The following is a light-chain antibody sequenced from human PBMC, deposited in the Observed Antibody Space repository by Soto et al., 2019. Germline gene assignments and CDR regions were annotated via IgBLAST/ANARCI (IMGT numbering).Light chain of an antibody. J-gene: IGLJ3*02. V-gene: IGLV2-8*01. CDR2: EVN. CDR3: TSYGGRDNLM. Sequence: QSVLTQPPSASGSPGQSVTISCTGTSSDIGAYNYVSWCQQHPGEAPKLIISEVNKRPSGVPDRFSGSKSGNTASLTVSGLQAEDEAAYYCTSYGGRDNLMFGGGTKLTVL. CDR1: SSDIGAYNY.